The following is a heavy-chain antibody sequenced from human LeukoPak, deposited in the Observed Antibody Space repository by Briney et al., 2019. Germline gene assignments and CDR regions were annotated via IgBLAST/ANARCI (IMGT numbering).Heavy chain of an antibody. CDR2: ISGSGGST. CDR1: GFTFSSYA. Sequence: GGSLRLSCAASGFTFSSYAMSWVRQAPGKGLEWVSAISGSGGSTYYADSVKGRFTISRDNSKNTLYLQMNSLRADDTALYYCAKVRYSGSYYNNWGQGTLVTVSS. D-gene: IGHD1-26*01. CDR3: AKVRYSGSYYNN. V-gene: IGHV3-23*01. J-gene: IGHJ4*02.